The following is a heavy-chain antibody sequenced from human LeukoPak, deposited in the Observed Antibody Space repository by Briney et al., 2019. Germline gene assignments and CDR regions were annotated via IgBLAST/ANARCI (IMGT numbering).Heavy chain of an antibody. J-gene: IGHJ4*02. D-gene: IGHD6-6*01. V-gene: IGHV3-48*01. CDR3: SRGLGQPVDY. CDR1: GFTFSSYS. Sequence: GGSLRLSCAASGFTFSSYSMNWVRQAPGKGLEWVSYIHSSSGTMYYADSVKGRFTISRDNAKNSLYLQMNSLRVEDTAVYYCSRGLGQPVDYWGQGTLVTVFS. CDR2: IHSSSGTM.